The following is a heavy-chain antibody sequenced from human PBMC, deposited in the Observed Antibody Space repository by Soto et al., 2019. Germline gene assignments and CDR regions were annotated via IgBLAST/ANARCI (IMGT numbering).Heavy chain of an antibody. CDR3: ARGGYCSGGSCYSMDDY. V-gene: IGHV4-30-4*01. D-gene: IGHD2-15*01. Sequence: SETMDLTCTVSGGSISSGEYYWSWIRQPPGKGLEWIGYIYYSGSTYYNPSLKSRVTISVDTSKNQFSLKLSSVTAADTAVYYCARGGYCSGGSCYSMDDYWGQGTLVTVSS. J-gene: IGHJ4*02. CDR1: GGSISSGEYY. CDR2: IYYSGST.